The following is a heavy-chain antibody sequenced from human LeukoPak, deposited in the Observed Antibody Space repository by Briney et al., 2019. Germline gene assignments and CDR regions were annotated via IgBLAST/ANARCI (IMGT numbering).Heavy chain of an antibody. CDR2: ISWNSEKI. V-gene: IGHV3-9*01. CDR1: GFTFDDYA. CDR3: AREADWYGTT. D-gene: IGHD3/OR15-3a*01. Sequence: GGSLRLSCAASGFTFDDYAMHWVRQAPGKGLEWVSGISWNSEKIGYADSVKGRFTISRDNAKNSLYLQMNSLRAEDTALYYCAREADWYGTTWGQGTLVTVSS. J-gene: IGHJ4*02.